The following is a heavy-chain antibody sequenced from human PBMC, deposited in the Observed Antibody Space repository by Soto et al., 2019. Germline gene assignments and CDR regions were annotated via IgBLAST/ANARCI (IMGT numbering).Heavy chain of an antibody. D-gene: IGHD4-17*01. CDR3: ARQEGTVTYYY. V-gene: IGHV1-69*02. CDR2: IIAVLGIT. CDR1: GGTSSTYT. J-gene: IGHJ4*02. Sequence: QVHLVQSGAEVRKPGSSVKVSCKASGGTSSTYTISWVRQAPGQGLEWMGRIIAVLGITNYAQSFQGRVTITADKSTSTASMELSSLRSEDTPVYYCARQEGTVTYYYWGQGTLVTVSS.